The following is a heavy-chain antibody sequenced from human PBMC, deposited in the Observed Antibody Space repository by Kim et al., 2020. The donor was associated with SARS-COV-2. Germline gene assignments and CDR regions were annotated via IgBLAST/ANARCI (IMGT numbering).Heavy chain of an antibody. CDR3: ARGRTVGALDY. J-gene: IGHJ4*02. Sequence: KYYADAVKGRFTISRDNSKNTLYLQMNSLRAEDTAVYYCARGRTVGALDYWGQGTLVTVSS. D-gene: IGHD1-26*01. V-gene: IGHV3-33*01. CDR2: K.